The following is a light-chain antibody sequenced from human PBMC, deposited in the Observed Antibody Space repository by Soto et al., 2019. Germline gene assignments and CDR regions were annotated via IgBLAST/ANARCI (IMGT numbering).Light chain of an antibody. J-gene: IGLJ2*01. V-gene: IGLV1-44*01. CDR1: NSNIGTNT. CDR3: AAWDDSLSGVL. CDR2: SDN. Sequence: QSVLTQPPSASGTPGQRVAISCFGSNSNIGTNTVNWFQQLPGADPKLLIYSDNQRPSGIPDRFSGSKSGTSASLAISGLQSEDEADYFCAAWDDSLSGVLFGGGTKLTVL.